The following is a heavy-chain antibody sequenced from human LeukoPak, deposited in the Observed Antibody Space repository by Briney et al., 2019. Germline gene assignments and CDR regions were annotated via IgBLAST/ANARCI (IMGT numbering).Heavy chain of an antibody. D-gene: IGHD3-10*01. CDR3: ARGERSLDY. J-gene: IGHJ4*02. Sequence: KPGESLQISCKCSGYIFTNYWISWVRQMPGKGLEWMGRIDPSDSYTNYSPSFQGHVTISADKSIRTAYLQWSSLRASDTAIYYCARGERSLDYWGQGTLVTVSS. V-gene: IGHV5-10-1*01. CDR1: GYIFTNYW. CDR2: IDPSDSYT.